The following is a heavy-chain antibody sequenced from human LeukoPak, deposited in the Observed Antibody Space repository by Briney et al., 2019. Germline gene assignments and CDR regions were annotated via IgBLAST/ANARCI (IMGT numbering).Heavy chain of an antibody. CDR1: GYTFTSYG. V-gene: IGHV1-18*01. Sequence: ASVKVSCKASGYTFTSYGISWVRQAPGQGLEWMGWISAYNGNTNYAQKFQGRVTMTRNTSISTAYMELSSLRSEDTAVYYCARGRIQRGSMVRGVIYYFDYWGQGTLVTVSS. J-gene: IGHJ4*02. D-gene: IGHD3-10*01. CDR3: ARGRIQRGSMVRGVIYYFDY. CDR2: ISAYNGNT.